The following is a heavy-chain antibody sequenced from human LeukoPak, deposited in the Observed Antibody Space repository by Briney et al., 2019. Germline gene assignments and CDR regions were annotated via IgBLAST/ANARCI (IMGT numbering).Heavy chain of an antibody. D-gene: IGHD2-15*01. V-gene: IGHV3-23*01. Sequence: PGGSLRLSCAASGFTLSSYAMPWVRQAPGKGLEWVSVITSGGTTYYADSVKGRFTISRDSSRNTLYLQMNSLRAEDTAVYFCAKYCSGGSCYSGMDVWGHGTTVTVSS. CDR2: ITSGGTT. CDR3: AKYCSGGSCYSGMDV. CDR1: GFTLSSYA. J-gene: IGHJ6*02.